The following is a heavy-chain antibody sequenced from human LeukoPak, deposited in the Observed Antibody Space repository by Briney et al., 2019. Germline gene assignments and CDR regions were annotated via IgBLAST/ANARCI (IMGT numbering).Heavy chain of an antibody. J-gene: IGHJ4*02. CDR1: GFTFSSYE. CDR2: ISTSGSTI. D-gene: IGHD4-23*01. Sequence: GGSLRLSCAASGFTFSSYEIHWVRQAPGKGLEWVSYISTSGSTIYYADSVKGRFTISRDNAKNSLYLQMNSLRAEDTAVYYCARDYGGTSPFDYWGQGTLVTVSS. V-gene: IGHV3-48*03. CDR3: ARDYGGTSPFDY.